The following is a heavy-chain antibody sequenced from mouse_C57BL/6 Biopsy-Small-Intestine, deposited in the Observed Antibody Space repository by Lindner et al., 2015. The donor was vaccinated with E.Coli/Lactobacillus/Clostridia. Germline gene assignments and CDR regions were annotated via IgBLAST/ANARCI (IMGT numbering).Heavy chain of an antibody. D-gene: IGHD3-3*01. CDR2: IYPGDGDT. J-gene: IGHJ2*01. Sequence: VHLQESGPELVKPGASVKISCKASGYAFSSSWMNWVKQRPGKGLEWIGRIYPGDGDTNYNGKFKGKATLTADKSSSTAYMQLSSLTSEDSAVYFCARSVGTYFDYWGQGTTLTVSS. CDR3: ARSVGTYFDY. CDR1: GYAFSSSW. V-gene: IGHV1-82*01.